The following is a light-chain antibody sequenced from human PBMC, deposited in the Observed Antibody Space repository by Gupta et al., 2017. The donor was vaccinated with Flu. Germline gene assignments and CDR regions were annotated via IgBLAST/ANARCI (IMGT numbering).Light chain of an antibody. V-gene: IGLV2-14*03. CDR2: EVS. CDR1: SSDVGAYDY. J-gene: IGLJ2*01. CDR3: SSYTSSSSTVVV. Sequence: QSALTQPASVSGSPGQSITISCTGSSSDVGAYDYVSWYQQHPGKAPKLMIYEVSNRPSGVSNRFSGSKSGNTASLTISGLQAEDEADYYCSSYTSSSSTVVVFGGRTKLTVL.